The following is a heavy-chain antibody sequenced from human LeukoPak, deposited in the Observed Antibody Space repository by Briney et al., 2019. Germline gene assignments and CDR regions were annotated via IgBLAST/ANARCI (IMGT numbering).Heavy chain of an antibody. Sequence: PGGSLRLSCSASGFTFSSYAMHWVRQAPGKGLEYVSAISSNGGSTYYADSVKGRFTISRDNSKNTLYLQMSSLRAEDTAVYYCVEDAGGYSCGYPFDYWGQGTLVTVSS. V-gene: IGHV3-64D*06. D-gene: IGHD5-18*01. J-gene: IGHJ4*02. CDR1: GFTFSSYA. CDR2: ISSNGGST. CDR3: VEDAGGYSCGYPFDY.